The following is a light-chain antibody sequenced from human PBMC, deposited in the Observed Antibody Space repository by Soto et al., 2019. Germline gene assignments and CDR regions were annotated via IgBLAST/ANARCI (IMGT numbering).Light chain of an antibody. CDR1: QSISDS. V-gene: IGKV1-5*03. Sequence: DIQMTQSPSTLSASVGDRVTITCRASQSISDSLAWYQQKPGKAPKLLIYEASNLKSGVPSRFSGSGSGTEYTLTISSLQPDVASYYCQQYNGYWTFGQGTKVEIK. CDR2: EAS. J-gene: IGKJ1*01. CDR3: QQYNGYWT.